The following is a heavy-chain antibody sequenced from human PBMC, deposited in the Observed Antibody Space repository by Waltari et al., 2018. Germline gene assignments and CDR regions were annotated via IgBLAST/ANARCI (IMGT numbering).Heavy chain of an antibody. V-gene: IGHV4-39*01. CDR1: GGSISSSSYY. J-gene: IGHJ4*02. Sequence: QLQLQESGPGLVKPSETLSLTCTVSGGSISSSSYYWGWIRQPPGKGLEGIGSIYYSGSTYYNPSLKSRVTISVDTSKNQFSLKLSSVTAADTAVYYCARGGVGATNPFDYWGQGTLVTVSS. CDR3: ARGGVGATNPFDY. D-gene: IGHD1-26*01. CDR2: IYYSGST.